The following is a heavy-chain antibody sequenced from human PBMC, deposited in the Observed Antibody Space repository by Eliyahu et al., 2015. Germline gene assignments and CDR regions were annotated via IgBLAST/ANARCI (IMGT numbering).Heavy chain of an antibody. Sequence: EVQLLESGGGLVQPGGSLRLSCAASGXTFSSYAMSWVRQAPGKGLEWVSAISGSGGSTYYADSVKGRFTISRDNSKNTLYLQMNSLRAEDTAVYYCAKDRYGLTTWGDWGQGTLVTVSS. V-gene: IGHV3-23*01. D-gene: IGHD4-17*01. J-gene: IGHJ4*02. CDR1: GXTFSSYA. CDR3: AKDRYGLTTWGD. CDR2: ISGSGGST.